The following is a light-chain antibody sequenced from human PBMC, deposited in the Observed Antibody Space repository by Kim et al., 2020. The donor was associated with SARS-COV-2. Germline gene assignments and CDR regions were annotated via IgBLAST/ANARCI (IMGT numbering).Light chain of an antibody. CDR1: QSISSSY. Sequence: SPRERAALPCRASQSISSSYLGWYQQKPGQAPRLLIYGASSRATGIPDRFRGSGSGTDFTLTISRLEPEDFAVYYCQHYGSAPYSFGQGTKLEI. J-gene: IGKJ2*03. CDR3: QHYGSAPYS. CDR2: GAS. V-gene: IGKV3-20*01.